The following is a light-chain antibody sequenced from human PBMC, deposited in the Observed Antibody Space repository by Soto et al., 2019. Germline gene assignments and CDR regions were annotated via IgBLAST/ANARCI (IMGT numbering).Light chain of an antibody. J-gene: IGLJ1*01. Sequence: QSALTQPPSASGSPGQSVTISCTGTKNVIGVYDFVSWYQHHPGKAPRLIIYEVVQRPSGVPDRFSGSKYGNTASLTVSGLQAADEADYFCKSYAGSNTYVFGSGTKVTVL. V-gene: IGLV2-8*01. CDR1: KNVIGVYDF. CDR3: KSYAGSNTYV. CDR2: EVV.